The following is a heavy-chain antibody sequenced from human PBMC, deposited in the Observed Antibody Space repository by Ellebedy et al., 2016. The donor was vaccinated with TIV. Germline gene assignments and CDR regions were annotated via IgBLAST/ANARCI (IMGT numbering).Heavy chain of an antibody. Sequence: AASVKVSCKASGYTFTTYAMHWVRQAPGQRPEWMGWIHPGNGDTKYSQAFQGRVTLTRDASASTAYMELSSLKSEDTAVYYCARDHSTVITPLGYWGQGTLVTVSS. D-gene: IGHD4-11*01. CDR1: GYTFTTYA. J-gene: IGHJ4*02. CDR3: ARDHSTVITPLGY. V-gene: IGHV1-3*01. CDR2: IHPGNGDT.